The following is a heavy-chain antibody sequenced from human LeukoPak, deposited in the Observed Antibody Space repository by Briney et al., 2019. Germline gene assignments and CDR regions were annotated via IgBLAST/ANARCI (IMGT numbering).Heavy chain of an antibody. CDR1: GFTFSSYT. CDR3: ARGPDGFFDY. J-gene: IGHJ4*02. CDR2: ITSSSSYI. V-gene: IGHV3-21*01. D-gene: IGHD5-24*01. Sequence: PGGSLRLSCAASGFTFSSYTMNWVRQAPGKGLEWVSSITSSSSYIYYADSLKGRFTISRDNAKSSLYLQMNNLRAEDTAVYYCARGPDGFFDYWGQGTLVTVSS.